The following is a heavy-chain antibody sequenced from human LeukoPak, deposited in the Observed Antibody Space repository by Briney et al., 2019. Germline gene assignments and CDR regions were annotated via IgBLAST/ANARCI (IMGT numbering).Heavy chain of an antibody. CDR2: ISGSDGST. Sequence: GGSLRLSCAASGFTFSSYAMSWVRQAPGRGLEWVSGISGSDGSTNYADSVKGRFTISRENSKNTLYLQMNSLRAEDTAVYYCAKDSAKKYDDYWGQGTLVTVSS. CDR1: GFTFSSYA. J-gene: IGHJ4*02. D-gene: IGHD2/OR15-2a*01. V-gene: IGHV3-23*01. CDR3: AKDSAKKYDDY.